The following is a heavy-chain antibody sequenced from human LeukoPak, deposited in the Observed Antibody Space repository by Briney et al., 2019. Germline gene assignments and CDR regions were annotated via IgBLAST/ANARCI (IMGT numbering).Heavy chain of an antibody. CDR1: GFTLSINY. CDR2: IYSGGST. D-gene: IGHD5-12*01. CDR3: ARDPRGYSGYDYY. Sequence: GGSLRLSCAASGFTLSINYMSWVRQAPGKGLEWVSVIYSGGSTYYADSVKGRFTISRDNSKNTLYLQMNSLRAEDTAVYYCARDPRGYSGYDYYWGQGTLVTVSS. J-gene: IGHJ4*02. V-gene: IGHV3-53*01.